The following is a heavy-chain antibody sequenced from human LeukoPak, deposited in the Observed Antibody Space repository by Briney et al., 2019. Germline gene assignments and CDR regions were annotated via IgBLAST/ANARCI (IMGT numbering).Heavy chain of an antibody. D-gene: IGHD1-14*01. Sequence: GESLKISCKGSRDSFTNYWIGWVRQMPGKGLEWMGLIYPYDSDTRYSPSFQGQVTISVDKSISTAYLQWTSLKASDTALYFCARGPDGAYYFDSWGQGTLVTVSS. CDR2: IYPYDSDT. J-gene: IGHJ4*02. V-gene: IGHV5-51*01. CDR3: ARGPDGAYYFDS. CDR1: RDSFTNYW.